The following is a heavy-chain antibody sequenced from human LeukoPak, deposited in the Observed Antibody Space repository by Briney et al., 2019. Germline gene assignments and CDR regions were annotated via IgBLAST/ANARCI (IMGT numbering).Heavy chain of an antibody. CDR3: ARGHDFWSDGDY. V-gene: IGHV4-34*01. Sequence: SETLSLTCAVYGGSFSGYYWSWIRQPPGKGLEWIGEINHSGSTNYNPSLKSRVTISVDTSKNQFSLKLSSVTAADTAVYYCARGHDFWSDGDYWGQGTLVTVSS. J-gene: IGHJ4*02. CDR2: INHSGST. CDR1: GGSFSGYY. D-gene: IGHD3-3*01.